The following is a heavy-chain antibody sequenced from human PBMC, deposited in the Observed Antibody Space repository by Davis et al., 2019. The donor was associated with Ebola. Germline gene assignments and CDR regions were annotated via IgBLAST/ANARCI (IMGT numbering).Heavy chain of an antibody. CDR3: ARERLRGIYYYYYMDV. Sequence: ASVKVSCKASGYTFTSYGISWVRQAPGQGLEWMGWISAYNGNTNYAQKLQGRVTMTTDTSTSTAYMELRSLRSDDTAVYYCARERLRGIYYYYYMDVWGKGTTVTVSS. CDR1: GYTFTSYG. CDR2: ISAYNGNT. J-gene: IGHJ6*03. V-gene: IGHV1-18*01. D-gene: IGHD6-13*01.